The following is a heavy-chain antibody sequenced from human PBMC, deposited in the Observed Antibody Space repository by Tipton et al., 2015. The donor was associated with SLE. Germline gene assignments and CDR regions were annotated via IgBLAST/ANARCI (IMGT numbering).Heavy chain of an antibody. Sequence: SLRLSCAASGFTFSSYVMSWVRQAPGKGLEWVSAFSGSGGNTYYTDSVKGRFTISRDNSKNTLYLQMNSLRAEDTAVYYCAKDYAQWLVPTSFDSWGQGTLVTVSS. D-gene: IGHD6-19*01. V-gene: IGHV3-23*01. CDR2: FSGSGGNT. CDR3: AKDYAQWLVPTSFDS. J-gene: IGHJ4*02. CDR1: GFTFSSYV.